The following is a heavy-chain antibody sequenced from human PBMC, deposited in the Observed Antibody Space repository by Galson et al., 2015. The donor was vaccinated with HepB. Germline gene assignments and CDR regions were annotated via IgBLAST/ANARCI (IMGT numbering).Heavy chain of an antibody. CDR1: GFTFSNAW. Sequence: SLRLSCAASGFTFSNAWMSWVRQAPGEGLEWVGRIKSKTDGGTTDYAAPVKGRFTISRDDSKNTLYLQMNSLKTEDTAVYYCTTKVPTITFGGVIVKDPEALTAEYFQHWGQGTLVTVSS. J-gene: IGHJ1*01. CDR2: IKSKTDGGTT. D-gene: IGHD3-16*02. V-gene: IGHV3-15*01. CDR3: TTKVPTITFGGVIVKDPEALTAEYFQH.